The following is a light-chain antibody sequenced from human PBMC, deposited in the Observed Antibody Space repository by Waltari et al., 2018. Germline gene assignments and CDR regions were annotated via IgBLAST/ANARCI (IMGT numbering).Light chain of an antibody. CDR2: AAS. CDR3: QQSYDTPPIT. Sequence: DIQVTQSPSSLSASVGETVTVTCRASQNILKSLNWYQQTPGQAPKLLIFAASTLHSGVPPRFSGSGSGTDFTLTTNSLQPEDCATYYCQQSYDTPPITFGQGTRLEIK. J-gene: IGKJ5*01. CDR1: QNILKS. V-gene: IGKV1-39*01.